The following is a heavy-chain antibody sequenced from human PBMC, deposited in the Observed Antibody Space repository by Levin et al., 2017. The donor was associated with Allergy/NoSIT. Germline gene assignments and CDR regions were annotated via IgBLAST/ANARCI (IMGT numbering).Heavy chain of an antibody. V-gene: IGHV3-23*01. CDR3: ATRFVSTGQHRAAYDC. CDR2: ISGSGGST. CDR1: GFTFNKYA. D-gene: IGHD1-14*01. J-gene: IGHJ4*02. Sequence: PGGSLRLSCAASGFTFNKYAMSWVRQAPGKGLEWVAIISGSGGSTYYADSVKGRFTISRDNSKNTLYLQMNSLRAEDTAVYYCATRFVSTGQHRAAYDCWGQGSLVTISS.